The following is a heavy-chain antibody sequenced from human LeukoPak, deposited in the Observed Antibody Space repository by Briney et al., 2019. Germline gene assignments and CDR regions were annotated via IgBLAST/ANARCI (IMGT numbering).Heavy chain of an antibody. CDR3: ARHGYCSSTSCSWWYFDL. Sequence: SETLSFTCTVSGGSISSSSYYWGWIRQPPGKGLEWIGSIYYSGSTYYNPSLKSRVTISVDTSKNQFSLKLSSVTAADTAVYYCARHGYCSSTSCSWWYFDLWGRGTLVTVSS. CDR1: GGSISSSSYY. J-gene: IGHJ2*01. D-gene: IGHD2-2*03. CDR2: IYYSGST. V-gene: IGHV4-39*01.